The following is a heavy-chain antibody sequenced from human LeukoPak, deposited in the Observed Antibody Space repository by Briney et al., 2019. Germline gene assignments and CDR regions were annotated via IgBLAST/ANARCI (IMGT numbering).Heavy chain of an antibody. D-gene: IGHD6-13*01. CDR1: GFTVSTNY. J-gene: IGHJ4*02. Sequence: GGSLRLSCAASGFTVSTNYMSWVRQAPGKGLECVSVIYSGGSAYCADSVKGRFTISRDNSMNTLYLQMNSLRAEDTAVYYCARASIAAAGYYFDYWGQGTLVTVSS. V-gene: IGHV3-66*01. CDR2: IYSGGSA. CDR3: ARASIAAAGYYFDY.